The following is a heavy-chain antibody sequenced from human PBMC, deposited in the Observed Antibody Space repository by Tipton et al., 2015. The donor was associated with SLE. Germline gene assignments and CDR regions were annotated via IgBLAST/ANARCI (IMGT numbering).Heavy chain of an antibody. J-gene: IGHJ5*02. CDR2: FYHRGTT. V-gene: IGHV4-38-2*01. CDR3: ARHAVPGPRFDYRRSWGIVP. CDR1: GHSISSGFY. D-gene: IGHD3-16*01. Sequence: TLSLTCSVSGHSISSGFYWGWIRQSPGKGLEWIGNFYHRGTTYYNPSLKSRVTISVDTSKNQFSLKLSSVTAADTAVYFCARHAVPGPRFDYRRSWGIVPWGQGTLVGVSS.